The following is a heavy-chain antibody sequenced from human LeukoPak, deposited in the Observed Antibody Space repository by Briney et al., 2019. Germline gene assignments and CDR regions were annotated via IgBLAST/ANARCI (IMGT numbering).Heavy chain of an antibody. CDR1: GGSTSSYY. J-gene: IGHJ4*02. CDR2: IYYSGST. V-gene: IGHV4-59*01. Sequence: PSETLSLTCTVSGGSTSSYYWSWIRQPPGKGLEWIGYIYYSGSTNYNPSLKSRVTISVDTSKNQFSLKLSSVTAADTAVYYCARAAAGFDYWGQGTLVTVSS. D-gene: IGHD6-13*01. CDR3: ARAAAGFDY.